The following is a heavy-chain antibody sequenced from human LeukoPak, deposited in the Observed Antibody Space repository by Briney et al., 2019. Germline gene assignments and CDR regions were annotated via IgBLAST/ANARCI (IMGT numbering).Heavy chain of an antibody. Sequence: SVKVSCKASGGTFSSYAISWVRQAPGQGLEWMGGIIPIFGTANYAQKFQGRVTITADESTSTAYMELSSLRSDDTAVYYCARHHSIAVADDYWGQGTLVTVSS. J-gene: IGHJ4*02. CDR3: ARHHSIAVADDY. CDR1: GGTFSSYA. V-gene: IGHV1-69*13. CDR2: IIPIFGTA. D-gene: IGHD6-19*01.